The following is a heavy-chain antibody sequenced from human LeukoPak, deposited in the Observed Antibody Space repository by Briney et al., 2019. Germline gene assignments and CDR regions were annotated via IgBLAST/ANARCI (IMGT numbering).Heavy chain of an antibody. V-gene: IGHV3-48*03. CDR3: ARDASRYCTNGVCFDLFDY. CDR2: ISSSGSTI. D-gene: IGHD2-8*01. J-gene: IGHJ4*02. CDR1: GFTFSSYE. Sequence: GGSLRLSCAASGFTFSSYEMNWVRQAPGKGLEWVSYISSSGSTIYYADSVKGRFTISRDNAKNSLYLQMNSLRAEDTAVYYCARDASRYCTNGVCFDLFDYWGQGTLVTVSS.